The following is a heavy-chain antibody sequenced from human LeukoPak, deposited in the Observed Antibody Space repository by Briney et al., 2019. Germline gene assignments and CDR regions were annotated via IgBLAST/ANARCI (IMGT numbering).Heavy chain of an antibody. CDR3: AKDRTAVAGTDSDY. J-gene: IGHJ4*02. CDR1: GFTFSSYA. V-gene: IGHV3-23*01. Sequence: GGSLRLSCAASGFTFSSYAMSWVRQAPGEGLEWVSAISGSGGSTYYADSVKGRFTISRDNSKNTLYLQMNSLRAEDTAVYYCAKDRTAVAGTDSDYWGQGTLVTVSS. D-gene: IGHD6-19*01. CDR2: ISGSGGST.